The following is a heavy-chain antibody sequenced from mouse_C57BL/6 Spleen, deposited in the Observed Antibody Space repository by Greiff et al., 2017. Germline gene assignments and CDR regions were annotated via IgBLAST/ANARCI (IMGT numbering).Heavy chain of an antibody. CDR3: AREGITTVPWYFDV. V-gene: IGHV1-63*01. CDR1: GYTFTNYW. Sequence: VKLVESGAELVRPGTSVKMSCKASGYTFTNYWIGWAKQRPGHGLEWIGDIYPGGGYTNYNEKFKGKATLTADKSSSTAYMQFSSLTSEDSAIYYCAREGITTVPWYFDVWGTGTTVTVSS. CDR2: IYPGGGYT. D-gene: IGHD1-1*01. J-gene: IGHJ1*03.